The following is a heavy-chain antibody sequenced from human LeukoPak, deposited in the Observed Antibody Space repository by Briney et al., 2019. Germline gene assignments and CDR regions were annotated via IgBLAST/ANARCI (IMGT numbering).Heavy chain of an antibody. J-gene: IGHJ4*02. V-gene: IGHV3-21*01. CDR2: ISSSSSYI. D-gene: IGHD1-26*01. Sequence: GGSLRLSCAASGFTFSSYSMNWVRQAPGKGLEWVSSISSSSSYIYCADSVKGRFTISRDNAKNSLYLQMNSLRAEDTAVYYCARDALGGSYLAEFDYWGQGTLVTVSS. CDR3: ARDALGGSYLAEFDY. CDR1: GFTFSSYS.